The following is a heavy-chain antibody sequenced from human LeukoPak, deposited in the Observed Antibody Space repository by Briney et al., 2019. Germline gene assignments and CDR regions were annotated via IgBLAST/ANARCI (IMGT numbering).Heavy chain of an antibody. CDR3: ARDASGALVYYYYCMDV. CDR2: IKQDGSEK. Sequence: GGSLRLSCAASGFTFSSYWMSWVRQAPGKGLEWVANIKQDGSEKYYVDSVKGRFTISRDNAKNSLYLQMNSLRAEDTAVYYCARDASGALVYYYYCMDVWGKGTTVTISS. J-gene: IGHJ6*03. V-gene: IGHV3-7*01. CDR1: GFTFSSYW. D-gene: IGHD4/OR15-4a*01.